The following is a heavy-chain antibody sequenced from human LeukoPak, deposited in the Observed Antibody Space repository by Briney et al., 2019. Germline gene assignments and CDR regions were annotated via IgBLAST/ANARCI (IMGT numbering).Heavy chain of an antibody. D-gene: IGHD3-22*01. Sequence: GGSLRLSCAASGFTFDDYAMHWVRQAPGKGLEWVSLISGDGGSTYYADSVKGRFTISRDNSKNSLYLQMNSLRTEDTALYYCAKAHSFRYDSSGYYHNDAFDIWGQGTMVTVSS. CDR1: GFTFDDYA. J-gene: IGHJ3*02. CDR3: AKAHSFRYDSSGYYHNDAFDI. CDR2: ISGDGGST. V-gene: IGHV3-43*02.